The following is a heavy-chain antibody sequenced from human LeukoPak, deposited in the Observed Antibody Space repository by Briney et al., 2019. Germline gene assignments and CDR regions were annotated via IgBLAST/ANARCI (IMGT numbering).Heavy chain of an antibody. CDR3: AKGSPYDSSGYYKHFDY. Sequence: GRSLRLSCAASGFTFDDYAMHWVRQAPGKGLEWVSGISWNSGSIGYADSVKGRFTISRDNSKNTLYLQMNSLRAEDTAVYYCAKGSPYDSSGYYKHFDYWGQGTLVTVSS. J-gene: IGHJ4*02. D-gene: IGHD3-22*01. V-gene: IGHV3-9*01. CDR2: ISWNSGSI. CDR1: GFTFDDYA.